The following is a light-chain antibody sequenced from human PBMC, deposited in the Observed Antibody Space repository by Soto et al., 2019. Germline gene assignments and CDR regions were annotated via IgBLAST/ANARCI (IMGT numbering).Light chain of an antibody. Sequence: QSVLTQPDSVSGSPGQSITIFCTGTSSDVGGYNYVSWYQQHPGKAPKLMIYEVSNRPSGVSNRFSGSKSGNTASLTISGLQAEDEADYYCSSYTSSSTLVFGTGTKLTVL. CDR1: SSDVGGYNY. J-gene: IGLJ1*01. V-gene: IGLV2-14*01. CDR2: EVS. CDR3: SSYTSSSTLV.